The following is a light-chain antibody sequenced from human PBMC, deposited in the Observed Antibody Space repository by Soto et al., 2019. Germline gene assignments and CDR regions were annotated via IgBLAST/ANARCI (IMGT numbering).Light chain of an antibody. CDR3: QQRSNWPRT. CDR2: DVS. Sequence: EIVMTQSPATLSVSPGERATLSCRASQSLSSNLAWYQQKPGQAPRLLIYDVSSRATGIPARFSGSGSGTDFTLTISSLEPEDFAVYYCQQRSNWPRTFGQGTKVDI. J-gene: IGKJ1*01. CDR1: QSLSSN. V-gene: IGKV3-11*01.